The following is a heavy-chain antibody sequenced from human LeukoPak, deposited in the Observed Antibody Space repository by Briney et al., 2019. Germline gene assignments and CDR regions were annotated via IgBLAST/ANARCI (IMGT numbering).Heavy chain of an antibody. J-gene: IGHJ6*04. V-gene: IGHV3-49*04. CDR3: TRDFGSYSRKRGEYYYYGMDV. Sequence: GGSLRLSCTASGFTFGDYAMSWVRQAPGEGLEWVGFIRSKAYGGTTEYAASVKGRFTISRDDYKSIAYLQMNRLKTEETAVYYCTRDFGSYSRKRGEYYYYGMDVWGEGTTVTVSS. CDR2: IRSKAYGGTT. D-gene: IGHD6-13*01. CDR1: GFTFGDYA.